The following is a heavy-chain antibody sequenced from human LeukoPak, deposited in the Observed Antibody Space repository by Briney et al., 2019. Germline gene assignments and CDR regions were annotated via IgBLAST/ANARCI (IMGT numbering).Heavy chain of an antibody. CDR2: IYYSGST. CDR3: ARPLMTTVTSGGAFDI. CDR1: GGSISSYY. Sequence: SETLPLTCTVSGGSISSYYWSWIRQPPGKGLEWIGYIYYSGSTNYNPSLKSRVTISVDTSKNQFSLKLSSVTAADTAVYYCARPLMTTVTSGGAFDIWGQGTMVTVSS. D-gene: IGHD4-17*01. J-gene: IGHJ3*02. V-gene: IGHV4-59*08.